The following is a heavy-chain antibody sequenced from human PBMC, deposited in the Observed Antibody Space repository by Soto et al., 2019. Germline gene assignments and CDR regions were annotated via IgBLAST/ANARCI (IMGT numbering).Heavy chain of an antibody. Sequence: SETLSLTCAVSSGSISSSNWWSWVRQPPGKGLEWIGEIYHSGSTNYNPSLKSRVTISVDKSKNQFSLKLSSVTAADTAVYYCARVRVDTIFGVVIMVFDYWGQGTLVTVSS. CDR3: ARVRVDTIFGVVIMVFDY. J-gene: IGHJ4*02. V-gene: IGHV4-4*02. CDR2: IYHSGST. CDR1: SGSISSSNW. D-gene: IGHD3-3*01.